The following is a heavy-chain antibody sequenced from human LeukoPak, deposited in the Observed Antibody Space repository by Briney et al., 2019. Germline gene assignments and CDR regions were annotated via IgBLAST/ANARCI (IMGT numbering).Heavy chain of an antibody. CDR2: ISAYNGNT. CDR3: ARDLTTVTTNWFDP. J-gene: IGHJ5*02. V-gene: IGHV1-18*01. Sequence: APVKVSCKASGYTFTSYGISWVRQAPGQGLEWMGWISAYNGNTNYAQKLQGRVTMTTDTSTSTAYMELRSLRSDDTAVYYCARDLTTVTTNWFDPWGQGTLVTVSS. CDR1: GYTFTSYG. D-gene: IGHD4-11*01.